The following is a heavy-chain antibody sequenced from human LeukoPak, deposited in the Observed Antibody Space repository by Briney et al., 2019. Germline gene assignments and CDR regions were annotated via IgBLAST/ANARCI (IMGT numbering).Heavy chain of an antibody. J-gene: IGHJ5*02. CDR1: GGSFSGYY. V-gene: IGHV4-34*01. D-gene: IGHD4-17*01. Sequence: SETLSLTCAVYGGSFSGYYWSWIRQPPGEGLEWIGEINHSGSTNYNPSLKSRVTISVDTSKNQFSLKLSSVTAADTAVYYCARINPYGVRKGRFDPWGQGTLVTVSS. CDR2: INHSGST. CDR3: ARINPYGVRKGRFDP.